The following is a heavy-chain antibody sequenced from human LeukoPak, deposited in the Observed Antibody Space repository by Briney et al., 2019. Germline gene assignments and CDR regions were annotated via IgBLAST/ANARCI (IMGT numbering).Heavy chain of an antibody. D-gene: IGHD3-22*01. CDR1: GYTFTGYY. V-gene: IGHV1-2*02. J-gene: IGHJ4*02. CDR2: INPNSGGT. Sequence: ASVKVSCKASGYTFTGYYMHWVQQAPGQGLEWMGWINPNSGGTNYAQKFQGRVTMTRDTSISTAYMELSRLRSDDTAVYYCARSESSGYPRFDYWGQGTLVTVSS. CDR3: ARSESSGYPRFDY.